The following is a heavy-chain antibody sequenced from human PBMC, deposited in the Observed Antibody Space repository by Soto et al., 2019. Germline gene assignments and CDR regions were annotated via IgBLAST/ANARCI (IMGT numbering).Heavy chain of an antibody. CDR2: INHSGST. CDR1: GGSFSGYY. J-gene: IGHJ5*02. D-gene: IGHD6-19*01. CDR3: ARGDVAVAGTFSNWFDP. V-gene: IGHV4-34*01. Sequence: SETLSLTCAVYGGSFSGYYLSWIRQPPGKGLEWIGEINHSGSTNYNPSLKSRVTISVDTSKNQFSLKLSSVTAADTAVYYCARGDVAVAGTFSNWFDPWGQGTLVTVSS.